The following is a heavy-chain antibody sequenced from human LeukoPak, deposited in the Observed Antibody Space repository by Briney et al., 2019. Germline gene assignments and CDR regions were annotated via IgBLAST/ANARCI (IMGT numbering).Heavy chain of an antibody. CDR1: GYTFTSYD. J-gene: IGHJ6*03. V-gene: IGHV1-8*01. CDR3: ARGLYSSGWWADYYHYMDV. D-gene: IGHD6-19*01. Sequence: GASVKVSCKASGYTFTSYDINWVRQATGQGLEWMGWMNPNSGNTGYAQKFQGRVTMTRNTSISTAYMELSSLRSEDTAVYYCARGLYSSGWWADYYHYMDVWGKGTTVTTSS. CDR2: MNPNSGNT.